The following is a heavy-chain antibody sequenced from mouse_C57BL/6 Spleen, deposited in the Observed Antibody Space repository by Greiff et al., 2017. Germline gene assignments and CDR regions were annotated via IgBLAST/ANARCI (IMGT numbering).Heavy chain of an antibody. D-gene: IGHD4-1*01. CDR2: IDPSDSYT. Sequence: QVQLQQPGAELVMPGASVKLSCKASGYTFTSYWMHWVKQRPGQGLEWIGEIDPSDSYTNYNQKFKGKSTFTVDKSSSPAYMQLSSLTSEDSAVYYCARANWERDFDYWGRGTTLTVSS. CDR3: ARANWERDFDY. V-gene: IGHV1-69*01. J-gene: IGHJ2*01. CDR1: GYTFTSYW.